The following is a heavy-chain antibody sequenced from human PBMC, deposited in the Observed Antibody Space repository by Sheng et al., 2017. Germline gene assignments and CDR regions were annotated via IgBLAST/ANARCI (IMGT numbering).Heavy chain of an antibody. CDR3: ARDNTVPYCGGDCYIEI. D-gene: IGHD2-21*02. CDR1: GDSISSGSYF. V-gene: IGHV4-61*02. CDR2: IYSSGST. J-gene: IGHJ3*02. Sequence: QVQLQESGPGLVKPSQTLSLTCTVSGDSISSGSYFWSWVRQPAGKGLEWIGRIYSSGSTNYSPSLESRVAISVDTSKNQFSLKMSSVTAADTAVYYCARDNTVPYCGGDCYIEIWGPGDNGHRL.